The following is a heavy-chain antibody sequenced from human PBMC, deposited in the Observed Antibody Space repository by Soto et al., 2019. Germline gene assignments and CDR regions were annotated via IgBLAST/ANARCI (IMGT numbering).Heavy chain of an antibody. CDR1: GYTFTSYG. CDR2: ISGFSGHT. D-gene: IGHD3-3*01. V-gene: IGHV1-18*01. J-gene: IGHJ3*02. CDR3: ARKGGGSLEWCHRAFDM. Sequence: ASVKVSCKASGYTFTSYGLNWVRQAPGQGLEWMGWISGFSGHTNYAHKFQDRLTITTDASTSTVYMELRRLRSDDTAVYYCARKGGGSLEWCHRAFDMWGQGTMVTVSS.